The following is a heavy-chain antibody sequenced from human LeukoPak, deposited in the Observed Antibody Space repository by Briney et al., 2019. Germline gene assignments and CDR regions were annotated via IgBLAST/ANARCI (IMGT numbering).Heavy chain of an antibody. V-gene: IGHV3-74*01. CDR1: GFTFSRYW. D-gene: IGHD1-26*01. J-gene: IGHJ1*01. CDR2: INSDGSDT. CDR3: LSAVGPSEH. Sequence: GGSLRLSCAASGFTFSRYWIHWVRQAPGKGLVWVSRINSDGSDTVYADSVRGRFTISRDNAKNTLYLQMNSLRADDTAVYYCLSAVGPSEHWGQGTLVTVSS.